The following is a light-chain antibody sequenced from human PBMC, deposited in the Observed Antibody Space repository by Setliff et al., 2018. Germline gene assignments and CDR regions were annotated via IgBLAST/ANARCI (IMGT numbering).Light chain of an antibody. CDR3: CSYAGSGTFYV. J-gene: IGLJ1*01. Sequence: QSVLTQPASVSGSPGQSITISCTGTSSDIGSYTLVSWYQQQPGKGPKLMIYEVSKRPSGVSNRFSGSKSGNTASLSISGLEAEDEADYYCCSYAGSGTFYVFGTGTRSPS. CDR1: SSDIGSYTL. CDR2: EVS. V-gene: IGLV2-23*02.